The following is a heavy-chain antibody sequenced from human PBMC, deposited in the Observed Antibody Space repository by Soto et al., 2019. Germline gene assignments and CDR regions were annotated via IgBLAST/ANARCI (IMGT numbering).Heavy chain of an antibody. CDR2: ISRSGDTT. CDR3: AKIASGTYPYYFDY. D-gene: IGHD1-26*01. V-gene: IGHV3-23*01. J-gene: IGHJ4*02. CDR1: GFTFASYD. Sequence: PGGSLRLSSAASGFTFASYDMNWVRQAPGKGLEWVSAISRSGDTTYSADSVKSRFTISRDNSNNALYLQMSSLRAEVTAVYFCAKIASGTYPYYFDYWGQGTLVTVSS.